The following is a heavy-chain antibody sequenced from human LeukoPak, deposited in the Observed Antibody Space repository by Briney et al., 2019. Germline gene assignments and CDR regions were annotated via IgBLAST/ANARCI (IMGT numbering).Heavy chain of an antibody. CDR1: GFTFSSYA. CDR2: ISYDGSNK. Sequence: GRSLRLSCAASGFTFSSYAMHWVRQAPGKGLEWVAVISYDGSNKYYADSVKGRFTISRDSAKKSVYLQMNSLRAEDTAVYYCARGGDNSASTNWFDPWGQGTPVIVSS. J-gene: IGHJ5*02. V-gene: IGHV3-30*04. D-gene: IGHD2-21*01. CDR3: ARGGDNSASTNWFDP.